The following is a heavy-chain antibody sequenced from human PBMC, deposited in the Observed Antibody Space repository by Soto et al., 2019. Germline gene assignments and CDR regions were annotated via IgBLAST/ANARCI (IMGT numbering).Heavy chain of an antibody. Sequence: QVQLVQSGAEVKKPGASVKVSCKASGYTFTSYAMHWVRQAPGQRLEWMGWINAGNGNTKYSQKFQGRVTITRDTSASTADMELSSIRSEVTAVYYCARGYCSSTSCHLDLYYYYYNMDVWGKGTTVTVSS. J-gene: IGHJ6*03. CDR3: ARGYCSSTSCHLDLYYYYYNMDV. CDR1: GYTFTSYA. V-gene: IGHV1-3*01. D-gene: IGHD2-2*01. CDR2: INAGNGNT.